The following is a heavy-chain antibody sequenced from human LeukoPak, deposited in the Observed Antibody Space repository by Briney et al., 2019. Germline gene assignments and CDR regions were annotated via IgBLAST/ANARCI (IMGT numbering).Heavy chain of an antibody. CDR1: GFTFDDYG. CDR3: ARGLYSSGYSTCHDY. D-gene: IGHD3-22*01. V-gene: IGHV3-20*04. J-gene: IGHJ4*02. Sequence: PGGSLRLSCAASGFTFDDYGMSWVRQAPGKGLEWVSGINWNGGSTGYADSVKGRFTISRDNSKNTLYLQMNSLRAEDTAVYYCARGLYSSGYSTCHDYWGQGTLVTVSS. CDR2: INWNGGST.